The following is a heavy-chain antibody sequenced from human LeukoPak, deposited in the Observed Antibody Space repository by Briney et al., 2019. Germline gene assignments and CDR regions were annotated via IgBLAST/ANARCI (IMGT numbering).Heavy chain of an antibody. V-gene: IGHV4-61*02. Sequence: PSETLSLTCTVSGGSISSSSYSWNWIRQPAGKGLEWIGRIYTSGNTNYNPSLKSRVTISVDTSKNQFSLKLSSMTAADTAVYYCAREGLNMVRGVIPKEAWGWFDPWGQGTLVTVSS. CDR1: GGSISSSSYS. CDR3: AREGLNMVRGVIPKEAWGWFDP. J-gene: IGHJ5*02. D-gene: IGHD3-10*01. CDR2: IYTSGNT.